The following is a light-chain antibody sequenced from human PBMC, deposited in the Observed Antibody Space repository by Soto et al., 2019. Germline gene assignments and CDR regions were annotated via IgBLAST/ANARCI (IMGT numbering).Light chain of an antibody. Sequence: QSALTQPASVSGSPGQSITISCTGTSSDFGGYDYVSWYQQHPGKARKLMIYEVSNRPSGVSNRFSGSKCGNTASLTISGLQAEDEADYYCSSYASSSTLVFGTGTKLTVL. J-gene: IGLJ1*01. CDR1: SSDFGGYDY. V-gene: IGLV2-14*01. CDR3: SSYASSSTLV. CDR2: EVS.